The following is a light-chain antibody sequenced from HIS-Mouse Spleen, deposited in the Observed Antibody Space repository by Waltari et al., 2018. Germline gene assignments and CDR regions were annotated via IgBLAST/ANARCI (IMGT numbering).Light chain of an antibody. Sequence: QSALTQPASVSGSPGQSITISCTGTSSDVGSYNLVSWYQQHPGKAPKLVIYEGSKRPSGVSNRVSGSKSGNTASLTISGLQAEDEADYYCCSYAGSSTFEVFGGGTKLTVL. CDR1: SSDVGSYNL. CDR3: CSYAGSSTFEV. CDR2: EGS. J-gene: IGLJ2*01. V-gene: IGLV2-23*03.